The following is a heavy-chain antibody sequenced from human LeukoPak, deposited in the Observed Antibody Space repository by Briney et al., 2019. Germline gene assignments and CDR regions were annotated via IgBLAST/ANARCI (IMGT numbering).Heavy chain of an antibody. D-gene: IGHD6-19*01. CDR2: IYYSGST. V-gene: IGHV4-39*01. CDR1: VGSISSGRYC. CDR3: ARLSSGWPYNWFDP. J-gene: IGHJ5*02. Sequence: PSESLSLTCTVSVGSISSGRYCWGWIRQPPGKGLEWIGSIYYSGSTYYNPSLKSRVTISVDTSKNRFSLKQSSVTAADTAVYYCARLSSGWPYNWFDPWGQGTLVTVSS.